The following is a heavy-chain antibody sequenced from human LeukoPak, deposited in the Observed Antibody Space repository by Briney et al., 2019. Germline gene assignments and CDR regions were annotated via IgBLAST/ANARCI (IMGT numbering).Heavy chain of an antibody. Sequence: SETLSLTCAVYGGSFSGYYWSWIRQPPGKGLEWIGEINHSGSTNYNPSLKSRVTISVDTSKNQFSLKLSSVTAADTAVYYCARIAYLDEGMDVWGRGTTVTVSS. D-gene: IGHD2-21*01. J-gene: IGHJ6*03. CDR2: INHSGST. CDR1: GGSFSGYY. V-gene: IGHV4-34*01. CDR3: ARIAYLDEGMDV.